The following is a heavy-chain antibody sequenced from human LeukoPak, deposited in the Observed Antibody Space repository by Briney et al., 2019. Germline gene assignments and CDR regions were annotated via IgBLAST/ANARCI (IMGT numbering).Heavy chain of an antibody. CDR1: GFTVSSNS. CDR2: IYSGGTT. J-gene: IGHJ1*01. Sequence: GGSLRLSCAASGFTVSSNSMSWVRQAPGKGLEWVSVIYSGGTTYYADSVKGRFTISKDNSKNTLYLQMNSLRAEDTAVYYCAGDFYDSSGYCFQHWGQGTLVTVSS. V-gene: IGHV3-66*01. CDR3: AGDFYDSSGYCFQH. D-gene: IGHD3-22*01.